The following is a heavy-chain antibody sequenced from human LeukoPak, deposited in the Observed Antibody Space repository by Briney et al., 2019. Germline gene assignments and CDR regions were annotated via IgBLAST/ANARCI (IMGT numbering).Heavy chain of an antibody. Sequence: GGSLRLSCAASGLTFRNYGMHWVRQAPGKGLEWVAFIRYDGNNKYYADSVKGRFTISRDTSKNTLYLQMNSLIAEDTAVYYFAKDVISWFDPWGEGTLVTVSS. J-gene: IGHJ5*02. CDR1: GLTFRNYG. CDR3: AKDVISWFDP. V-gene: IGHV3-30*02. CDR2: IRYDGNNK. D-gene: IGHD2-15*01.